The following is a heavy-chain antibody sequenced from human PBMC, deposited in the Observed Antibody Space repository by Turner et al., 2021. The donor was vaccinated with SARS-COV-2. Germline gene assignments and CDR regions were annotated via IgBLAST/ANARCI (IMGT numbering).Heavy chain of an antibody. J-gene: IGHJ6*02. CDR2: LSYDGSNK. D-gene: IGHD1-26*01. CDR1: GFTFSTYA. CDR3: ARAKGGNYYYGMDV. V-gene: IGHV3-30-3*01. Sequence: QVQLVESGGGVVQPGRSLRLPCTASGFTFSTYAMHWARQAPGKGLEWVAVLSYDGSNKYSADSVKGRFTISRDNSKNTLYLQMNSLRAEDTTVYYCARAKGGNYYYGMDVWGQGTTVTVSS.